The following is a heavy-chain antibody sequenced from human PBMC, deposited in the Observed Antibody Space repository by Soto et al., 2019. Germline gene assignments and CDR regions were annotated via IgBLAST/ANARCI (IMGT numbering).Heavy chain of an antibody. D-gene: IGHD6-19*01. CDR3: ARSVGGKDRGAFDY. CDR2: ISYDGSNK. Sequence: QVQLVESGGGVVQPGRSLRLSCAASGFTFSSYAMHWVRQAPGKGLEWVAVISYDGSNKYYADSVKGRFTISRDNSKNTLYLQMNSLRAEDTAVYYCARSVGGKDRGAFDYWGQGTLVTVSS. J-gene: IGHJ4*02. V-gene: IGHV3-30-3*01. CDR1: GFTFSSYA.